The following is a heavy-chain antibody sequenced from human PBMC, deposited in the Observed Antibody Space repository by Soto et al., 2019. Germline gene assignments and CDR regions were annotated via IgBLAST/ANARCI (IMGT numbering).Heavy chain of an antibody. CDR3: ASGFRLAAAGSFDAFDI. Sequence: PGESLKISCKGSGYSFTSYWIGWVRQMPGKGLEWMGIIYPGDSDTRYSPSFQGQVTISADKSISTAYLQWSSLKASDTAMYYCASGFRLAAAGSFDAFDIWGQGTMVTVSS. D-gene: IGHD6-13*01. J-gene: IGHJ3*02. V-gene: IGHV5-51*01. CDR2: IYPGDSDT. CDR1: GYSFTSYW.